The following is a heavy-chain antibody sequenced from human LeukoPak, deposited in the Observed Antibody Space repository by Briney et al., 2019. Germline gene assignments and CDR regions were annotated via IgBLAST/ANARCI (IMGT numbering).Heavy chain of an antibody. Sequence: GGSLRLSCAASGFTVSTNYMSWVRQAPGKGLECVSVIYSDGRTSYADSVRGRFTISRDNPKNTLYLQTSSLRAEDTAVYYCARELVAGGGRRGMDVWGQGTTVTLSS. CDR2: IYSDGRT. D-gene: IGHD6-19*01. CDR3: ARELVAGGGRRGMDV. CDR1: GFTVSTNY. V-gene: IGHV3-66*01. J-gene: IGHJ6*02.